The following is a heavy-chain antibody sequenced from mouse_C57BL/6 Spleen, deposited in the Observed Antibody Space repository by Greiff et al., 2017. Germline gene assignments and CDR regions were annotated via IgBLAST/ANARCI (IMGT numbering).Heavy chain of an antibody. CDR1: GYAFTSYD. J-gene: IGHJ2*01. CDR3: ARGKEDDDGSFDY. V-gene: IGHV1-85*01. CDR2: IYPRDGST. Sequence: VQLQQSGPELVKPGASVKLSCKASGYAFTSYDINWVKQRPGQGLEWIGWIYPRDGSTKYTAKFKGKATLTVDTSSSTAYLQLHSLTSEDSAVYYCARGKEDDDGSFDYWGQGTPLTVSS. D-gene: IGHD1-1*01.